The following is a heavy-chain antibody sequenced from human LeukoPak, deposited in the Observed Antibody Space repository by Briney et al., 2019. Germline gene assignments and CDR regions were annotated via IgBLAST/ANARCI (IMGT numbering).Heavy chain of an antibody. Sequence: ASVTVSCKASGYTFTIYTISWVRQTPGQGVEWMGWISAYNGNTDYAQKLQDRVTMTTDTSTSTAYMELRSLRSDDAAVYYCARDKAGATLWGQGTLVTVSS. D-gene: IGHD1-26*01. CDR3: ARDKAGATL. V-gene: IGHV1-18*01. J-gene: IGHJ4*02. CDR2: ISAYNGNT. CDR1: GYTFTIYT.